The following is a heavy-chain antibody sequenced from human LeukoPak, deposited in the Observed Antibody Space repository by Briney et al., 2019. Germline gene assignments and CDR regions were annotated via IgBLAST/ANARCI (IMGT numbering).Heavy chain of an antibody. D-gene: IGHD2-15*01. CDR1: GGTFSSYA. V-gene: IGHV1-69*13. CDR3: ASRGVVAATPIDGDWFDP. CDR2: IIPIFGTA. J-gene: IGHJ5*02. Sequence: SVKVSCKASGGTFSSYAISWVRQAPGQGLEWMGGIIPIFGTANYAQKFQGRVTITADESTSTAYMELSSLRSEDTAVYYCASRGVVAATPIDGDWFDPWGQGTLVTVSA.